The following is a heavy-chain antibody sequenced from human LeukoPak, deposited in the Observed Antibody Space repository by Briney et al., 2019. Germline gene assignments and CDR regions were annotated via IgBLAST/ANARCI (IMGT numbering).Heavy chain of an antibody. CDR1: GFTFSSYG. CDR3: AKDLASTSPGYNYGMDV. V-gene: IGHV3-30*18. Sequence: GGSLRLSCAASGFTFSSYGMHWVRQAPGKGLEWVAVISYDGSNKYYADSVKGRFTISGDNSKNTLYLQMNSLRAEDTAVYYCAKDLASTSPGYNYGMDVWGKGTTVTVSS. J-gene: IGHJ6*04. D-gene: IGHD5-24*01. CDR2: ISYDGSNK.